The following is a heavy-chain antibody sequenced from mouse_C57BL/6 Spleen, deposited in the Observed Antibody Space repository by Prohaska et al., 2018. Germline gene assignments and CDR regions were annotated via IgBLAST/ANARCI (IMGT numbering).Heavy chain of an antibody. J-gene: IGHJ2*01. Sequence: QVQLQQPGAELVLPGASVNLSCKASGYTFTSYWMHWLKQSPGQCLEWIVEIDPSDSFTNYNHKFKGKATLTVAKSSSTAYMQLSSLTSEDSAVYCCAIITTVVATGYWGQGTTLTVSS. CDR3: AIITTVVATGY. CDR2: IDPSDSFT. V-gene: IGHV1-69*01. CDR1: GYTFTSYW. D-gene: IGHD1-1*01.